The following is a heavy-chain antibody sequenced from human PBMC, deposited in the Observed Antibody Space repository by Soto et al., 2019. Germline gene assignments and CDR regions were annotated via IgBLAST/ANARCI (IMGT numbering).Heavy chain of an antibody. Sequence: PGGSLRRSWAASGFTFSSYAMHWVRQAPGKGLEYVSAISSKGGSTYYANSVKGRCTISRDNSKNTLYLQMGSLRAEDMAVYYCARELVVVPATAPDYYYYGMDVWGKGTTVTVSS. J-gene: IGHJ6*04. V-gene: IGHV3-64*01. CDR2: ISSKGGST. CDR1: GFTFSSYA. D-gene: IGHD2-2*01. CDR3: ARELVVVPATAPDYYYYGMDV.